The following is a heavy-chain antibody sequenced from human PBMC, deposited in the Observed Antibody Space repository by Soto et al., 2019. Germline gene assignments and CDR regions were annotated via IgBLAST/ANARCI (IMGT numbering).Heavy chain of an antibody. CDR3: ARDFITFGGVIVPDAFDI. D-gene: IGHD3-16*02. J-gene: IGHJ3*02. CDR1: GYTFTSYG. V-gene: IGHV1-18*01. CDR2: ISAYNGNT. Sequence: GASVKVSCKASGYTFTSYGISWVRQAPGQGLEWMGWISAYNGNTNYAQKLQGRVTMTTDTSTSTAYMELRSLRSDDTAVYYCARDFITFGGVIVPDAFDIWGQGTMVTVSS.